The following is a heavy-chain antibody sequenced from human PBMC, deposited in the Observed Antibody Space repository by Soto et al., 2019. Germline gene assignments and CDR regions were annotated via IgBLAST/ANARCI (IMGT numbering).Heavy chain of an antibody. CDR3: ARDLTYSYSSDYNNGFGP. D-gene: IGHD3-22*01. Sequence: GGSLRLSCAASGFTFGSYAMHWVRQAPGKGLEWVAVISYDGSNKYYADSVKGRFTISRDNSKNTLYLQMNSLRDEETGVYYCARDLTYSYSSDYNNGFGPWGQGTLVNVTS. J-gene: IGHJ5*02. CDR1: GFTFGSYA. V-gene: IGHV3-30-3*01. CDR2: ISYDGSNK.